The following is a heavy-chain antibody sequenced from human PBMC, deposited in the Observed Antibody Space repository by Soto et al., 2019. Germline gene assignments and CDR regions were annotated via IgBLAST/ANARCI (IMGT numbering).Heavy chain of an antibody. CDR2: IYSGGST. D-gene: IGHD2-2*01. Sequence: RLSCAASGFTVSSNYMSWVRQAPGKGLEWVSFIYSGGSTYYADSVKGRFTISRDDSKNTLYLQMNSLKTEDTAVYYCTTEDIVVVPAATNFSYYYYGMDVWGQGTTVTVSS. CDR1: GFTVSSNY. CDR3: TTEDIVVVPAATNFSYYYYGMDV. J-gene: IGHJ6*02. V-gene: IGHV3-66*01.